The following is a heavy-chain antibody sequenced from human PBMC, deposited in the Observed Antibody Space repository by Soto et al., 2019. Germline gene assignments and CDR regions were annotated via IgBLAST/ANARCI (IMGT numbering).Heavy chain of an antibody. V-gene: IGHV3-74*01. CDR1: GFTFSRFW. J-gene: IGHJ6*02. Sequence: PGGSLRLSCAASGFTFSRFWMHWVRQAPGEGLVWVSHINNDGTITTYADSVKGRFTISRDNAKNTLYLQMNSLRAEDTAVYYCARSLYEMATILWDYYYYYGMDVWGQGTTVTVSS. D-gene: IGHD2-8*01. CDR3: ARSLYEMATILWDYYYYYGMDV. CDR2: INNDGTIT.